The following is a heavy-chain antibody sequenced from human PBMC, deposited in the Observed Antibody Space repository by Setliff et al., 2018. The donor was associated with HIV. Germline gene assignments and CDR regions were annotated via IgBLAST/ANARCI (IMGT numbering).Heavy chain of an antibody. CDR3: ARDGGSSGWYFVLGYSDY. CDR2: ISTYNGNT. CDR1: GYTFSNYG. J-gene: IGHJ4*02. D-gene: IGHD6-19*01. V-gene: IGHV1-18*01. Sequence: ASVKVSCKASGYTFSNYGITWVRQAPGQGLEWMGWISTYNGNTNYEQKLQGRVTMTTDTSTSTAYMELRSLRSDDTAVYYCARDGGSSGWYFVLGYSDYWGPGTLVTVSS.